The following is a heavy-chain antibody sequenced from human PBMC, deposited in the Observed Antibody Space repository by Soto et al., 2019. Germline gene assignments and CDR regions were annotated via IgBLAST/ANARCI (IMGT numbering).Heavy chain of an antibody. D-gene: IGHD5-18*01. V-gene: IGHV3-21*01. J-gene: IGHJ4*02. Sequence: EVQLVESGGGLVKPGGSLRLSCAASGFTFSSYSMNWVRQAPGKGLEWVSSISSSSSYIYYADSVKGRFTISRDNAKNSLYLQMNSLRAEDTAVYYCARDAYRYNYGYPFDYWGQGTLVTVSS. CDR1: GFTFSSYS. CDR2: ISSSSSYI. CDR3: ARDAYRYNYGYPFDY.